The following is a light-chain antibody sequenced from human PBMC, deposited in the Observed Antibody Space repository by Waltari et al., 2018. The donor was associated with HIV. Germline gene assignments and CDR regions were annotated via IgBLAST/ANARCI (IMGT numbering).Light chain of an antibody. J-gene: IGKJ4*01. V-gene: IGKV3-11*01. CDR3: QQRSKWPPLT. CDR2: DAS. Sequence: DIVLTQSPATLSLSPGERATLSCRASQSVTTYLAWYQQKPGQAPRLLIYDASNRASGIPARFSGSGSGTDFTLTINSLEPEDFAVYYCQQRSKWPPLTFGGGTKVEIK. CDR1: QSVTTY.